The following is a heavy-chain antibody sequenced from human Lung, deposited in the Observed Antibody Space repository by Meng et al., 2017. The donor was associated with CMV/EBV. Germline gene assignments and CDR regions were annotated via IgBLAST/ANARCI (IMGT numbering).Heavy chain of an antibody. V-gene: IGHV1-46*01. CDR3: ARDLVGYDAFDV. CDR2: INTDGGTT. J-gene: IGHJ3*01. Sequence: SXXVSXXASGYTFITYYIHWVRQAPGQGLEWMGRINTDGGTTTYSQKFQGGVTLTSDTSTNTVYMELSRLRYEDTAVYYCARDLVGYDAFDVWGQGTMVTVSS. D-gene: IGHD3-22*01. CDR1: GYTFITYY.